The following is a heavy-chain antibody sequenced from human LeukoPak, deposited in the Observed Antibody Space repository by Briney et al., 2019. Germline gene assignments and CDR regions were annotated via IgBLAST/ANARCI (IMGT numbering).Heavy chain of an antibody. CDR2: IIPIFGTA. D-gene: IGHD3-10*01. J-gene: IGHJ5*02. V-gene: IGHV1-69*13. Sequence: ASVKVSCKASGGTFSSYAISWVRQAPEQGLEWMGGIIPIFGTANYAQKFQGRVTITADESTSTAYMELSSLRSEDTAVYYCASVSWFGELLSNWFDPWGQGTLVTVSS. CDR1: GGTFSSYA. CDR3: ASVSWFGELLSNWFDP.